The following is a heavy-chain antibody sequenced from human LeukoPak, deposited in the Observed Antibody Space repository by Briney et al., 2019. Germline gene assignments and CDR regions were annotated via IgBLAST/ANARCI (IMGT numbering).Heavy chain of an antibody. V-gene: IGHV1-8*01. Sequence: GASVKVSCKASGYTFTSYDINWVRQATGQGLEWMGWMNPNSGKTGYAQKFQGRVTMTRNTSISTAYMELSSLRSEDTAVYYCARVYDYVWGSYRLTPYYYYYYMDVWGKGTTVTVS. CDR1: GYTFTSYD. J-gene: IGHJ6*03. D-gene: IGHD3-16*02. CDR2: MNPNSGKT. CDR3: ARVYDYVWGSYRLTPYYYYYYMDV.